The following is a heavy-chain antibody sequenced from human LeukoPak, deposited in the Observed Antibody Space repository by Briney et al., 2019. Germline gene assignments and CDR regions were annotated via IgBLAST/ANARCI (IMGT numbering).Heavy chain of an antibody. D-gene: IGHD1-26*01. Sequence: SETLSPTCTVSGGSISSYYWSWIRQPAGKGLEWIGCIYTSGSTNYNASLKSRVSMSVDTSKNQFSLKLSSVTAADTPVFYCARENSGSYREFDYWGQGTLVTNSS. CDR1: GGSISSYY. CDR2: IYTSGST. CDR3: ARENSGSYREFDY. V-gene: IGHV4-4*07. J-gene: IGHJ4*02.